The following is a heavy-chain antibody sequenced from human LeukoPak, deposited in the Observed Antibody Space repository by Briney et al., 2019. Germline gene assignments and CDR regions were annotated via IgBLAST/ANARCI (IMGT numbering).Heavy chain of an antibody. J-gene: IGHJ5*02. D-gene: IGHD3-22*01. CDR2: INPNSGGT. CDR3: ARDRGEYYYDSSGYLFDP. CDR1: GYTFTGYY. V-gene: IGHV1-2*02. Sequence: GASVKVSCKASGYTFTGYYMHWVRQAPGQGLEWMGWINPNSGGTNYAQKFQGRGTMTRDTSISTAYMELSRLRSDDTAVYYCARDRGEYYYDSSGYLFDPWGQGTLVTVSS.